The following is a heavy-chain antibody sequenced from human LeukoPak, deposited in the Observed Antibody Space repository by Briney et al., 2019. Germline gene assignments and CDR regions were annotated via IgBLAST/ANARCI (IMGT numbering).Heavy chain of an antibody. CDR3: AKDQDLYCSGGSCYSTLDY. D-gene: IGHD2-15*01. J-gene: IGHJ4*02. CDR1: RFTFSSYG. CDR2: IRYDGRSK. Sequence: GGSLRLSCAASRFTFSSYGMHWVRQAPGKGLEWVSFIRYDGRSKYYADSVKGRFTISRDNSKNTLYLQMNSLRVADTAVYYCAKDQDLYCSGGSCYSTLDYWGQGTLVTVSS. V-gene: IGHV3-30*02.